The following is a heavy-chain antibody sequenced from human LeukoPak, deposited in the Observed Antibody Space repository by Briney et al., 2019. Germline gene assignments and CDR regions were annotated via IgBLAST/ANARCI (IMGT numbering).Heavy chain of an antibody. J-gene: IGHJ4*02. CDR1: GYTFTNYD. CDR2: MNPNNGNS. Sequence: ASVKVSCKASGYTFTNYDINWVRQATGQGLEWMARMNPNNGNSGYAQNFQGRATVTRDTSISTAYMELSSLRSEDTAVYYCSRGDYWGQGTLVTVSS. CDR3: SRGDY. V-gene: IGHV1-8*01.